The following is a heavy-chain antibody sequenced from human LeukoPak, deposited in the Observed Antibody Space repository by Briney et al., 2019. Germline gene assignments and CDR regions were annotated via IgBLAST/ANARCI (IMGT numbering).Heavy chain of an antibody. V-gene: IGHV3-7*03. CDR1: GFTFSSYW. Sequence: GGSLRLSCAASGFTFSSYWMSWVRQAPGKGLEWVANIKQDGSEKYYVDSVKGRFTISRDNAKNSLYLQMNSLRAEDTALYYCAKGPYYYDSSGYSNPDYGMDVWGQGTTVTVSS. CDR2: IKQDGSEK. J-gene: IGHJ6*02. CDR3: AKGPYYYDSSGYSNPDYGMDV. D-gene: IGHD3-22*01.